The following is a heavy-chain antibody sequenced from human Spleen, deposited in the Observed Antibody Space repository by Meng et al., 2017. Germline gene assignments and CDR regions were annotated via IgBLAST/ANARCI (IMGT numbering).Heavy chain of an antibody. D-gene: IGHD2-21*01. J-gene: IGHJ4*02. CDR1: GGSFSAYD. Sequence: QVQVQQWGAGLLKPSETLSLTCAFYGGSFSAYDWSWIRQPPGKGLEWLGQINQCGSTNDHPSLKSRVTISIDTSRNQLSLKLSSVTAADTAVYYCRLAYCMGDCVDYWGQGTLVTVSS. CDR2: INQCGST. V-gene: IGHV4-34*01. CDR3: RLAYCMGDCVDY.